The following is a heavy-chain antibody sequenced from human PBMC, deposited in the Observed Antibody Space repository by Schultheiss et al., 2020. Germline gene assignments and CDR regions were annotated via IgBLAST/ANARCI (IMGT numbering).Heavy chain of an antibody. CDR1: GASVSSGSYY. J-gene: IGHJ5*02. Sequence: SETLSLTCTVSGASVSSGSYYWSWIRQPPGKGLEFIGWIYSSGSTEYTPSLKRRVTISVDTSKNQFSLKLRSVSAADTAVYYCAREGGSDPWGQGTLVTVSS. V-gene: IGHV4-61*01. CDR3: AREGGSDP. D-gene: IGHD3-16*01. CDR2: IYSSGST.